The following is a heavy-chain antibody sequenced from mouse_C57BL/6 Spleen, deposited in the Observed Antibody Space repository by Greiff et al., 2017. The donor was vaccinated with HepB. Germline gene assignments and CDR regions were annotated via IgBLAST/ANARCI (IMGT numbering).Heavy chain of an antibody. V-gene: IGHV1-53*01. Sequence: QVQLQQPGPELVKPGASVKLSCKASGYTFTSYWMHWVKQRPGQGLEWIGNINPSNGGTNYNEKFKSKATLTVDKSSSTAYMQLSSLTSEDSAVYYCAREGEIYDGYSLVRRDVWGTGTTVTVSS. CDR3: AREGEIYDGYSLVRRDV. D-gene: IGHD2-3*01. CDR2: INPSNGGT. J-gene: IGHJ1*03. CDR1: GYTFTSYW.